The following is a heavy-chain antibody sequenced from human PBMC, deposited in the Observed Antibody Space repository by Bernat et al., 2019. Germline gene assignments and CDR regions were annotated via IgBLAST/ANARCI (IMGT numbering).Heavy chain of an antibody. Sequence: QVQLVQSGAEVKKPGASVKVSCKVSGYTLTELSMHWVRQAPGKGLEWMGGFNHEDDETVYAQKFQGSVTMTEDTSTATAYMELSNLRSEDTAVYYCATDASYGDSLGWYFDLWGRGTLVTVSS. V-gene: IGHV1-24*01. CDR2: FNHEDDET. CDR1: GYTLTELS. D-gene: IGHD4-17*01. J-gene: IGHJ2*01. CDR3: ATDASYGDSLGWYFDL.